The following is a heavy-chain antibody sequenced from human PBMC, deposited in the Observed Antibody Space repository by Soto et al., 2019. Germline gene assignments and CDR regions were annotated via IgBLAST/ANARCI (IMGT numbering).Heavy chain of an antibody. CDR1: GFTFSSYG. CDR2: ITTGGGGA. J-gene: IGHJ6*02. CDR3: AKTRGAMIYAISVYGMDV. D-gene: IGHD2-8*01. Sequence: GGSLRLSCAASGFTFSSYGMSWVRQAPGKGLEWVSGITTGGGGAYYADSVKGRFTISRDNSKSTLYLQINSLRAEDTAVYYCAKTRGAMIYAISVYGMDVWGQGTTVTVSS. V-gene: IGHV3-23*01.